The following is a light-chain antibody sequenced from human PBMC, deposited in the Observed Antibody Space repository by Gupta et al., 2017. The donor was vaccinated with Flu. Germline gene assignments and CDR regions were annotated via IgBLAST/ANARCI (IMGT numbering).Light chain of an antibody. CDR1: QSVDSNS. CDR2: DTS. V-gene: IGKV3-20*01. J-gene: IGKJ1*01. CDR3: QQYGDSPQT. Sequence: IVLTQSPGTLSLSPGEWATLSCRASQSVDSNSLAWYQQKPGRAPRLLIYDTSSRATGIPDRFSGSGSRTDFTLTISGLEPEDFAFYYCQQYGDSPQTFGQGTKVEIK.